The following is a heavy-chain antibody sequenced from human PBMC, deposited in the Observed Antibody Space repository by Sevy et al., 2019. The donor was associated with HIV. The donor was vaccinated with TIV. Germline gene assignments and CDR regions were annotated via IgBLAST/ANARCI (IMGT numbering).Heavy chain of an antibody. V-gene: IGHV3-30*04. CDR1: GFTFSSYA. Sequence: GGSLRLSCAASGFTFSSYAMHWVRQAPGKGLEWVAVISYDGRNKYYADSVKGRFTISRDNSKNRLNPQMNSLRAEDTAVYYCARDLHCSGGSCRDGMDVWGQGTTVTVSS. CDR3: ARDLHCSGGSCRDGMDV. D-gene: IGHD2-15*01. CDR2: ISYDGRNK. J-gene: IGHJ6*02.